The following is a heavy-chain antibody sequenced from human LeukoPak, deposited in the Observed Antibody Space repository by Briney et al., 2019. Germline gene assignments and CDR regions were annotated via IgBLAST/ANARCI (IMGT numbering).Heavy chain of an antibody. CDR2: ITMNSVK. V-gene: IGHV3-48*02. D-gene: IGHD2/OR15-2a*01. J-gene: IGHJ4*02. CDR3: TRGRYQFLGPNDS. Sequence: GGSLRLSCVASGFTLSDYGMSWARQARGEGLEGISYITMNSVKFYADSVRGRFAISRDNDKNSVYLQMNSLRDEDTAVYYCTRGRYQFLGPNDSWGQGSLVTVSS. CDR1: GFTLSDYG.